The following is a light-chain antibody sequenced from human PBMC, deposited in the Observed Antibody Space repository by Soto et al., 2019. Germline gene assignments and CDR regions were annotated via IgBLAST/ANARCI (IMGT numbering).Light chain of an antibody. CDR3: QQRHMWPIT. CDR2: DAY. J-gene: IGKJ5*01. Sequence: EIVMTQSPATLSVSPGERATLSCRASESVSSKLVWYQKKPGQAPRLLIHDAYNRATGIPPRFSGSGSGTDFTLTISSLEPEDSAVYYCQQRHMWPITYGQGARLEI. CDR1: ESVSSK. V-gene: IGKV3-11*01.